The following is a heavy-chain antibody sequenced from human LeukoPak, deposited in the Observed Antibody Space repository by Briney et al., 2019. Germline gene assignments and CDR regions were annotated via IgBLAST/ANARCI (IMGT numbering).Heavy chain of an antibody. CDR3: VRRMRSGSCFDY. CDR2: ISGTDGST. J-gene: IGHJ4*02. CDR1: GFTFSNYD. D-gene: IGHD3-3*01. Sequence: PGGSLRLSCAAPGFTFSNYDMSWVRQAPGKGLEWVSGISGTDGSTSYVDSVKGWFTISRDNSKNTLYLQMNSLRAEDTAVYYCVRRMRSGSCFDYWGQGTLLTVSS. V-gene: IGHV3-23*01.